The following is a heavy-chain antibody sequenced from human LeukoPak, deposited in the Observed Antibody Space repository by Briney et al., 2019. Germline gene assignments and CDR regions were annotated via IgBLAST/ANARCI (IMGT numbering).Heavy chain of an antibody. V-gene: IGHV4-39*07. CDR1: DGSINSDTYY. D-gene: IGHD1-26*01. CDR2: IYSGGNT. J-gene: IGHJ4*02. Sequence: SSETLSLTCSVSDGSINSDTYYWGWIRQPPGKGLEWIASIYSGGNTFYSPSLKSRVTISIDTSKKQFSLKLTSVTAADTAVYYCARDQRSLFDVWGQGSLVTVSS. CDR3: ARDQRSLFDV.